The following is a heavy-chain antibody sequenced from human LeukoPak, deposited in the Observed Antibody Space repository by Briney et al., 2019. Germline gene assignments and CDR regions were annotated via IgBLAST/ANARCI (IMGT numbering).Heavy chain of an antibody. Sequence: SETLSLTCTVSGGSISSSSYYWGWIRQPPGKGLEWIGSIYYSGSTYYNPSLKSRVTISVDTSKNQFSLKLSAVTAADTAVYYCARHSYDSSGYYFSSFDYWGQGTLVTVSS. CDR1: GGSISSSSYY. CDR3: ARHSYDSSGYYFSSFDY. J-gene: IGHJ4*02. V-gene: IGHV4-39*01. CDR2: IYYSGST. D-gene: IGHD3-22*01.